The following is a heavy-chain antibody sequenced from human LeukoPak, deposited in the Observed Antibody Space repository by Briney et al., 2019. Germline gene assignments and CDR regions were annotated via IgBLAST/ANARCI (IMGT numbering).Heavy chain of an antibody. J-gene: IGHJ4*02. CDR3: AKDAFGGNSIGLFDY. CDR2: ISSSSSYI. Sequence: GGSLRLSCAASGFTFSSYSMNWVRQAPGKGLEWVSSISSSSSYIYYADSVKGRFTISRDNAKNTLYLQMNSLRAEDTAVYYCAKDAFGGNSIGLFDYWGQGTPVTVSS. V-gene: IGHV3-21*04. CDR1: GFTFSSYS. D-gene: IGHD4-23*01.